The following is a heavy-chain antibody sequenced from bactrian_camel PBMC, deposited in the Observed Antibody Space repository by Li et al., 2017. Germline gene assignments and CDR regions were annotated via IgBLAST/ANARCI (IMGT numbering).Heavy chain of an antibody. V-gene: IGHV3S54*01. CDR2: IYSASGST. CDR3: AAFRSYKITVRGGRWFDPDEYDY. CDR1: RTIYSRMC. D-gene: IGHD2*01. Sequence: HVQLVESGGGSVEAGGSLTLSCVVTRTIYSRMCMGWFRQRPGRKREAVATIYSASGSTYYGDSVKGRFTISRDNAKNTLYLQMNSLKPEDTAMYFCAAFRSYKITVRGGRWFDPDEYDYWGQGTQVTVS. J-gene: IGHJ4*01.